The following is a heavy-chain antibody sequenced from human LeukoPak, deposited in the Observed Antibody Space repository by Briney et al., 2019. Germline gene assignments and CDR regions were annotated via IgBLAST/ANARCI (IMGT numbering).Heavy chain of an antibody. CDR3: ASVSFYDYVPDDY. CDR1: GGSISNYY. D-gene: IGHD3-16*01. Sequence: SENLSLTCNVPGGSISNYYWSWIRQPPGKGLEWIGYISYSGSTNYNPSLKSRVTISVDTSKNQFSLKLSSVTAADTAVYYCASVSFYDYVPDDYWGQGTLVTVSS. CDR2: ISYSGST. V-gene: IGHV4-59*08. J-gene: IGHJ4*02.